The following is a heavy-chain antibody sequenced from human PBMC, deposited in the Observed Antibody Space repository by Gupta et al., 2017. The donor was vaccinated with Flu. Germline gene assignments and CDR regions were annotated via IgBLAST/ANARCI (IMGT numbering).Heavy chain of an antibody. Sequence: PGKGLEWVSGISWNSGSIGYADSVKGRFTISRDNAKNSLYLQMNSLRAEDTALCYCAKGASYYYDSSGYYDYWGQGTLVTVSS. V-gene: IGHV3-9*01. J-gene: IGHJ4*02. CDR3: AKGASYYYDSSGYYDY. CDR2: ISWNSGSI. D-gene: IGHD3-22*01.